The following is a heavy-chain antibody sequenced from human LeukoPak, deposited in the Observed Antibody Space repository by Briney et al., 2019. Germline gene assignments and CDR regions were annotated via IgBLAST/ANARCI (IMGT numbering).Heavy chain of an antibody. J-gene: IGHJ4*02. CDR2: IKQDGSEK. D-gene: IGHD3-3*01. CDR3: ARVFNFWSGYYRDS. Sequence: GGSLRLSCAASGFTFSSYWMSWVRQAPGKGLEWVANIKQDGSEKYYVDSVKGRFTASRDNAKNSLYLQMNSLRAEDTAAYYCARVFNFWSGYYRDSWGQGTLVTVHS. V-gene: IGHV3-7*04. CDR1: GFTFSSYW.